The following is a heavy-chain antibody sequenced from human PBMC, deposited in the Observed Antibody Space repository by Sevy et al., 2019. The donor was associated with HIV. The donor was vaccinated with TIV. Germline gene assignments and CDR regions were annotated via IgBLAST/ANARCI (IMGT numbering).Heavy chain of an antibody. CDR3: ARDSRYCSGGSCYLSRLDP. CDR2: IYYSGST. CDR1: GGSISSYY. Sequence: SETLSLTCTVSGGSISSYYWSWIRQPPGKGLEWIGYIYYSGSTNYNPSLKSRVTISVDTSKNQFSLKLSSVTAADTAVYYCARDSRYCSGGSCYLSRLDPWGQGTLVTVSS. D-gene: IGHD2-15*01. V-gene: IGHV4-59*01. J-gene: IGHJ5*02.